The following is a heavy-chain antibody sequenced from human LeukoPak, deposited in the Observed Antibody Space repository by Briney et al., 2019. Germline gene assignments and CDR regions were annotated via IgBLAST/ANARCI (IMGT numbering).Heavy chain of an antibody. J-gene: IGHJ4*02. CDR2: ISYDGSNK. Sequence: GRSLRLSCAASRFTFSNYGMHWVRQAPGKGLEWVAVISYDGSNKYYADSVKGRFTISRDNSKNMLYLQTNSLRAEDTAVYYCASESGPGVTLDYWGQGTLVTVSS. D-gene: IGHD4-23*01. V-gene: IGHV3-30*03. CDR3: ASESGPGVTLDY. CDR1: RFTFSNYG.